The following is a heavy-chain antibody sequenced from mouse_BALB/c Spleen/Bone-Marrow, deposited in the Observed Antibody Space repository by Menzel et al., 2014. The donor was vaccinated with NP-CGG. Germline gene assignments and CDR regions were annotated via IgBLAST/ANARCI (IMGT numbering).Heavy chain of an antibody. Sequence: KLSCTASGFNIKDTYLHWVKQRPEQGLDWIGRIDPAIFTKYDPKFQGKATITADTSSNTAYLHLSSLTSEDTAVYYCASYRYGWYFDVWGAGTTVTVSS. CDR1: GFNIKDTY. V-gene: IGHV14-3*02. CDR2: IDPAIFT. CDR3: ASYRYGWYFDV. D-gene: IGHD2-14*01. J-gene: IGHJ1*01.